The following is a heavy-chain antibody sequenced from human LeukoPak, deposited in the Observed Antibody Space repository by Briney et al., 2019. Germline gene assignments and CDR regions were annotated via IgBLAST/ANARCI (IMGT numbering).Heavy chain of an antibody. J-gene: IGHJ3*02. CDR1: GGSFSGYY. Sequence: SETLSLTCAVYGGSFSGYYWIGIRHPPGKGLEWFGEINHSGSSNYNPSLKSRVTVSVDTSKNQFSLKLSSVTAADTAVYYCARGPPIFKQWLGVNDFDIWGQGTMVTVSS. CDR2: INHSGSS. D-gene: IGHD6-19*01. CDR3: ARGPPIFKQWLGVNDFDI. V-gene: IGHV4-34*01.